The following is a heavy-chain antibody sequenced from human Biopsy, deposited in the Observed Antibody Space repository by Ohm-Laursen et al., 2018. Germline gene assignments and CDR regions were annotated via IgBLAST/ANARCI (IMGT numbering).Heavy chain of an antibody. CDR1: GYTFYSYG. CDR2: ITADNT. D-gene: IGHD2-21*02. Sequence: SVKVSCKASGYTFYSYGITWVRQAPGQGLEWMGWITADNTNSAQKFQGRLTMTTDISTSTAYMDLKGLRSDDTAIYYCARAFGGAYYSYAFGLWGQGTLVTVSS. CDR3: ARAFGGAYYSYAFGL. J-gene: IGHJ3*01. V-gene: IGHV1-18*01.